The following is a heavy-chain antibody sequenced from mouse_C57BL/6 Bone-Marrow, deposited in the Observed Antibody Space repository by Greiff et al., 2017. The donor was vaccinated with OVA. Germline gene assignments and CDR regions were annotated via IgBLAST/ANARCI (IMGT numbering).Heavy chain of an antibody. J-gene: IGHJ2*01. D-gene: IGHD4-1*01. CDR1: GYAFSSSW. CDR3: ASGPSGTMGY. V-gene: IGHV1-82*01. CDR2: IYPGDGDT. Sequence: VQVVESGPELVKPGASVKISCKASGYAFSSSWMNWVKQRPGKGLEWIGRIYPGDGDTNYNGKFKGKATLTADKSSSTAYMQLSSLTSEDSAVYFCASGPSGTMGYWGQGTTLTVSS.